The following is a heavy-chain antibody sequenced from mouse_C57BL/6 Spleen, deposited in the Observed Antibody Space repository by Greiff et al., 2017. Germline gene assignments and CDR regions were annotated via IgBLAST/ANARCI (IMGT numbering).Heavy chain of an antibody. J-gene: IGHJ3*01. V-gene: IGHV5-9-1*02. Sequence: EVHLLQSGAGLVKPGGSLKLSCAASGFTFSSYAMSWVSQTPEQRLEWVAYISSGGGYIYYAETVKGRFTISRDNARNTLYVQMSSLRSEDTAMYYCTREWEDYDEAYWGQGTLVTVSA. CDR1: GFTFSSYA. CDR2: ISSGGGYI. D-gene: IGHD2-4*01. CDR3: TREWEDYDEAY.